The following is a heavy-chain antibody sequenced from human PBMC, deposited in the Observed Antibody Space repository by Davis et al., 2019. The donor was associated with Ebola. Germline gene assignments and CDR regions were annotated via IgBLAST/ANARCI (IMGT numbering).Heavy chain of an antibody. CDR1: GFTFSSYG. Sequence: PGGSLRLSCAASGFTFSSYGMHWVRQAPGKGLEWVAVISYDGSNKYYADSVKGRFTISRDNSKNTLYLQMNSLRAEDTAVYYCAKANASAIWLPPCYWGQGTLVTVSS. CDR3: AKANASAIWLPPCY. CDR2: ISYDGSNK. J-gene: IGHJ4*02. D-gene: IGHD3-10*01. V-gene: IGHV3-30*18.